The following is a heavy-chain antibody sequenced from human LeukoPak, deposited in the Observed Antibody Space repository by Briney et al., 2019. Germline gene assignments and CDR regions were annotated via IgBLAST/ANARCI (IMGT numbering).Heavy chain of an antibody. CDR3: AKELWFGDPPPYSDY. Sequence: PGGSLRLSCAASGFTFSRYAMSWVRQAPGKGLEWVSAIIASGGSTYYADSVKGRFTISRDNSKNTLYLQMNSLRAEDTAIYYCAKELWFGDPPPYSDYWGQGTLVTVSS. V-gene: IGHV3-23*01. CDR2: IIASGGST. CDR1: GFTFSRYA. J-gene: IGHJ4*02. D-gene: IGHD3-10*01.